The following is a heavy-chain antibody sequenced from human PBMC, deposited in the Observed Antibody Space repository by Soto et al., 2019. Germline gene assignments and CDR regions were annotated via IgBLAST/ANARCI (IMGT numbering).Heavy chain of an antibody. J-gene: IGHJ4*02. CDR1: GVTVGNNY. V-gene: IGHV3-66*01. D-gene: IGHD4-17*01. CDR2: TYSGGDT. Sequence: EVRLVXSGGGLVQPGGSLRLSCAASGVTVGNNYMSWVRQAPGKGLEWVSVTYSGGDTRYADSVKGRFTMXXXXXKNTXXXXXXXLXAEXTAVYFCAXNVPVTALGYWGQGSLVXVSS. CDR3: AXNVPVTALGY.